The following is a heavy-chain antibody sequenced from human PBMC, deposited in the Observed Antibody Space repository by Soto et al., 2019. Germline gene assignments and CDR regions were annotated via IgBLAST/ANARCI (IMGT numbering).Heavy chain of an antibody. CDR3: ARGHLVGAAGWFDP. D-gene: IGHD1-26*01. CDR1: GGSISSGGYY. Sequence: PSETLSLTCTVSGGSISSGGYYWSWIRQHPGKGLEWIGYIYYSGSTYYNPSLKSRVTISVDTSKNQFSLKLSSVTAAYTAVYYCARGHLVGAAGWFDPLGQGTLVTVSS. V-gene: IGHV4-31*03. CDR2: IYYSGST. J-gene: IGHJ5*02.